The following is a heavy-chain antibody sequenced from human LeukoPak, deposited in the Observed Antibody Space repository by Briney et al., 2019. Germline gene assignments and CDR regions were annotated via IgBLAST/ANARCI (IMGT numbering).Heavy chain of an antibody. Sequence: PSENLSLTCTVSGDSISSYYWIWIRQPPGKGLEWIGYIYYSGSTNYNPSLKSRVTISVDTSKNQFSLKLSSVTAADTAVYYCAGGAYSSSWYVIDYWGQGTLVTVSS. CDR1: GDSISSYY. CDR2: IYYSGST. J-gene: IGHJ4*02. V-gene: IGHV4-59*01. CDR3: AGGAYSSSWYVIDY. D-gene: IGHD6-13*01.